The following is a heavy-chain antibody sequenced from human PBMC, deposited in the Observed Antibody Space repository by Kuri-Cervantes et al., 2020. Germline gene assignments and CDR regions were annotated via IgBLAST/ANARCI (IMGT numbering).Heavy chain of an antibody. D-gene: IGHD6-13*01. CDR3: AKDPRIAAAVEPVW. Sequence: GESLKISCAASGFTFSNYWMSWVRQAPGKGLEWVSAISGSGGSTYYADSVKGRFTISRDNSKNTLYLQMNSLRAEDTAMYYCAKDPRIAAAVEPVWWGQGTLVTVSS. V-gene: IGHV3-23*01. CDR1: GFTFSNYW. J-gene: IGHJ4*02. CDR2: ISGSGGST.